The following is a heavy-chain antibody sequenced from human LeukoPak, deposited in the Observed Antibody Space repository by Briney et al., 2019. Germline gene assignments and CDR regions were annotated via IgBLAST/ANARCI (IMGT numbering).Heavy chain of an antibody. CDR3: ARGSEYSGSRDYYYGMDV. D-gene: IGHD1-26*01. V-gene: IGHV3-48*03. CDR2: ISSSGSTI. J-gene: IGHJ6*02. Sequence: GGSLRHSCAASGFTVSSYEMNWFRQAPGKGLEWVSYISSSGSTIYYADSVKGRFTISRDNAKNSLYLQMNSLRAEDTAVYYCARGSEYSGSRDYYYGMDVWGQGTTVTVSS. CDR1: GFTVSSYE.